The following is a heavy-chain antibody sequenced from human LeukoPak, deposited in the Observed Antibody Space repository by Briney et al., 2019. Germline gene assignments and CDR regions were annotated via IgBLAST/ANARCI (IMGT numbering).Heavy chain of an antibody. CDR3: ATFYYDSDGYYSYY. V-gene: IGHV4-59*01. D-gene: IGHD3-22*01. CDR2: IYYSGST. J-gene: IGHJ4*02. Sequence: PSETLSLTCTVSGGSISSYYWSWIRQPPGKGLEWIGYIYYSGSTNYNPSLKSRVTISVDTSKNQFSLKLSSVTAADTAVYYCATFYYDSDGYYSYYWGQGTLVTVSS. CDR1: GGSISSYY.